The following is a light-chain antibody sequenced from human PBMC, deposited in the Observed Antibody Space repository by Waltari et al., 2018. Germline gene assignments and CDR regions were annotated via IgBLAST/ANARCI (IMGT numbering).Light chain of an antibody. Sequence: QSALTQPPSASGSPGLSVTISCTGPSRDVGGYNYVSWYQQHPGKAPKLMIYEVNKRPSGVPDRFSGSKSGNTASLTVSGLQAEDEADYYCSSYAGSNNVFGTGTKVTVL. CDR3: SSYAGSNNV. J-gene: IGLJ1*01. CDR2: EVN. V-gene: IGLV2-8*01. CDR1: SRDVGGYNY.